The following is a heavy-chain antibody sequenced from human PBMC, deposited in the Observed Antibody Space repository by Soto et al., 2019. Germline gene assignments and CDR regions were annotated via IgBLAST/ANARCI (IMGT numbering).Heavy chain of an antibody. D-gene: IGHD1-26*01. V-gene: IGHV3-30-3*01. Sequence: QVQLVESGGGVVQPGTSLKLSCAASGFTFNSYSMHWVRQAPGKGLEWVAVVSYDGGVKYYAGSLEGRFSISRDNSKNSLYLQRNSLKTEDTAVYYCAREVGYTVRLDSWGQGTLVTLAS. CDR3: AREVGYTVRLDS. CDR1: GFTFNSYS. J-gene: IGHJ4*02. CDR2: VSYDGGVK.